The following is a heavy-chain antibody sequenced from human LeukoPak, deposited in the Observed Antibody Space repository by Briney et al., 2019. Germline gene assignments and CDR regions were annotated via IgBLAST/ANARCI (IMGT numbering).Heavy chain of an antibody. V-gene: IGHV3-30*02. J-gene: IGHJ4*02. CDR2: IRYDASDK. Sequence: GESLKISCAASGFIFSNYGIHWVRQAPGKGLEWVAFIRYDASDKYYADSVKGRFTISRDNSKNKVYLQMNSLRVEDTAVYYCAKDSWEVGAPSGIDYWGQGTLVTVSS. CDR1: GFIFSNYG. CDR3: AKDSWEVGAPSGIDY. D-gene: IGHD1-26*01.